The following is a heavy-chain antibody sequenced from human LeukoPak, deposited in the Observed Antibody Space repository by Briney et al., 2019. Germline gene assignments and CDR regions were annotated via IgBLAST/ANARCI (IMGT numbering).Heavy chain of an antibody. Sequence: GGSQRLSCAASGFTFSSYWMSWVRQAPGKGLEWVASINRDGSEKYYVDSVKGRFTISRDNAKNSLSLQMNSLRVEDTAVYYCARIRPSYYFDYWGQGTLVTVSS. D-gene: IGHD6-6*01. V-gene: IGHV3-7*04. CDR3: ARIRPSYYFDY. CDR1: GFTFSSYW. J-gene: IGHJ4*02. CDR2: INRDGSEK.